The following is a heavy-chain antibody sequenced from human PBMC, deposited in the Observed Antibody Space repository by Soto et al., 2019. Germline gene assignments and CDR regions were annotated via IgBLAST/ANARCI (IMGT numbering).Heavy chain of an antibody. CDR1: GGSLRGYS. J-gene: IGHJ6*02. Sequence: SETLSLTCTVSGGSLRGYSWSWIRQSPGKGLEWIGYVYSGGGTNYSPSFMGRVTISVDTTDNQFSLKLNSVTAADTAVFYFAREKTPMSPHYFYYGMDVWGQGTTVTVSS. CDR3: AREKTPMSPHYFYYGMDV. D-gene: IGHD3-9*01. V-gene: IGHV4-59*01. CDR2: VYSGGGT.